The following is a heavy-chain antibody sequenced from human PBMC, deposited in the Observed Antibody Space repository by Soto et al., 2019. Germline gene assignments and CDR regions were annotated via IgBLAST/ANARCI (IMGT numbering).Heavy chain of an antibody. CDR3: ATYSSRHPFQH. V-gene: IGHV1-3*01. Sequence: QVQLVQSGAEVKKPGASVKVSCKASGYTFTSYAMHWVRQAPGQRLEWMGWINAGNGNTKYSQKFQGRVTITRDTAASTAYMALSSLRSEDTAVYYCATYSSRHPFQHWGQGTLVTVSS. CDR2: INAGNGNT. D-gene: IGHD6-19*01. J-gene: IGHJ1*01. CDR1: GYTFTSYA.